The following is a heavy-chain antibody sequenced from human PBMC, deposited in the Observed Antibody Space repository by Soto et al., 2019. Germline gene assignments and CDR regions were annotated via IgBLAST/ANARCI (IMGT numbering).Heavy chain of an antibody. CDR3: AKDRHSSGFPTPTDY. J-gene: IGHJ4*02. CDR2: TSGSGGST. V-gene: IGHV3-23*01. CDR1: GCTFISYA. D-gene: IGHD6-19*01. Sequence: PGGSLRLSCTASGCTFISYAMSWVRQAPGKGLEWVSATSGSGGSTYYADSVKGRFTISRDNSKNTLYLQMNSLRAEDTAVYYCAKDRHSSGFPTPTDYWGQGTLVTVSS.